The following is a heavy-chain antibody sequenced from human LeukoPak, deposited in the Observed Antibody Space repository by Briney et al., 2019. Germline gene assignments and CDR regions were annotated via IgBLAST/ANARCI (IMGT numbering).Heavy chain of an antibody. D-gene: IGHD2/OR15-2a*01. CDR3: AKDSVLGRYYFDY. CDR2: IRCSGGTK. CDR1: GISLSTYA. V-gene: IGHV3-30*02. Sequence: PGGSLRLSCAASGISLSTYAMHWVRQAPGKGLEWVAFIRCSGGTKYCADSVKGRFTISRDNSKNTLYLQMNRLSLDDTAVFSCAKDSVLGRYYFDYWGERTLVTVSS. J-gene: IGHJ4*02.